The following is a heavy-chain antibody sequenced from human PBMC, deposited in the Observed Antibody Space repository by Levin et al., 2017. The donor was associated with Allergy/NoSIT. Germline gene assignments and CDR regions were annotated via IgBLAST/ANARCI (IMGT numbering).Heavy chain of an antibody. V-gene: IGHV3-7*01. CDR2: IKADGSEK. D-gene: IGHD6-6*01. Sequence: GGSLRLSCAASGFTFSSYSMNWVRQAPGKGLECVAHIKADGSEKNYVDSVKGRFNISRDNAKNSLHLQMDSLRAEDTAVYYCARDAIVGRPLVAFEIWGQGTTVTVSS. CDR3: ARDAIVGRPLVAFEI. CDR1: GFTFSSYS. J-gene: IGHJ3*02.